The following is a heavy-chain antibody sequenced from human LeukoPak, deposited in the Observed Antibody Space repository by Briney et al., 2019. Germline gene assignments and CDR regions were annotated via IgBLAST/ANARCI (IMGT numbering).Heavy chain of an antibody. CDR1: GGSISSYY. CDR3: AGLSPPYYYGSGSYLPDY. Sequence: SETLSLTCTASGGSISSYYWSWIRQPPGKGLEWIGYIYYSGSTNYNPSLKSRVTIAVVTSKNQFSLKLSSVHAADTAVYYWAGLSPPYYYGSGSYLPDYWGQGTLVTVSS. D-gene: IGHD3-10*01. CDR2: IYYSGST. V-gene: IGHV4-59*08. J-gene: IGHJ4*02.